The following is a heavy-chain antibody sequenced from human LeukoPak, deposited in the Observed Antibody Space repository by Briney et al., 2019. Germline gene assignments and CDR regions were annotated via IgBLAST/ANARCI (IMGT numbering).Heavy chain of an antibody. J-gene: IGHJ4*02. D-gene: IGHD3-3*01. V-gene: IGHV1-8*01. CDR1: GYTFTSYD. CDR2: MNPNSGNT. CDR3: ARIERFLEWDSVDY. Sequence: ASVKVSCKASGYTFTSYDINWVRQATGQGLEWMGWMNPNSGNTGYAQKFQGRVTMTRNTSISTAYMELSSLRSEDTAMYYCARIERFLEWDSVDYWGQGTLVTVSS.